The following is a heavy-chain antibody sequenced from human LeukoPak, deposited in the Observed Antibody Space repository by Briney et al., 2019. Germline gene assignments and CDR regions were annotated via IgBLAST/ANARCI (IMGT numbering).Heavy chain of an antibody. CDR1: GFTFSSYS. CDR3: ARVSIGDSRGYYSWYFDL. CDR2: ISSSSSTI. Sequence: GGSLRLSCAASGFTFSSYSMNWVRQAPGKGLEWVSYISSSSSTIYYADSVKGRFTISRDNAKNSLYLQMNSLRAEDTAVYYCARVSIGDSRGYYSWYFDLWGRGTLVTVSS. V-gene: IGHV3-48*01. J-gene: IGHJ2*01. D-gene: IGHD3-22*01.